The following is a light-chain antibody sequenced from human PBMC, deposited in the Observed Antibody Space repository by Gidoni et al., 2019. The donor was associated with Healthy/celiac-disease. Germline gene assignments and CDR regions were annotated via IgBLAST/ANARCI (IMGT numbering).Light chain of an antibody. V-gene: IGKV3-15*01. Sequence: EIVMTQSPATLSVSPGERATLSCRASQSVSSNLAWYQQKPGQAPRLLIYGASTRATGIPARFSGSGSGTEFTLTISSLQSEEFAGYYCQQYNNWPPRGTFGPGTKVDIK. CDR1: QSVSSN. J-gene: IGKJ3*01. CDR3: QQYNNWPPRGT. CDR2: GAS.